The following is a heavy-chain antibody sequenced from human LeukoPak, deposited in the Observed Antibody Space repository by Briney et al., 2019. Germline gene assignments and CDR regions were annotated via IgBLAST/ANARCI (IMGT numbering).Heavy chain of an antibody. Sequence: GRSLRLSCAASGFTFSSYGMHWVRQAPGKGLEWVAVIWYDGDNKYYADSVKGRFTISRDNSKNTLYLQMNSLRAEDTAVYYCARDGIAAAGQYYCYGMDVWGQGTTVTVSS. CDR1: GFTFSSYG. D-gene: IGHD6-13*01. J-gene: IGHJ6*02. CDR2: IWYDGDNK. CDR3: ARDGIAAAGQYYCYGMDV. V-gene: IGHV3-33*01.